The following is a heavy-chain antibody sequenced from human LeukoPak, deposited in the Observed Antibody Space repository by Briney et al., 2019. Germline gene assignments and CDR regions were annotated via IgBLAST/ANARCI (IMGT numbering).Heavy chain of an antibody. CDR1: GGTFSSYA. Sequence: SVKVSCKASGGTFSSYAISWVPQAPGQGLEWMGGIIPIFGTANYAQKFQGRVTITADESTSTAYMELSSLRSEDTAVYYCARDSPSRGDYGGNSDYWGQGTLVTVSS. J-gene: IGHJ4*02. D-gene: IGHD4-23*01. CDR3: ARDSPSRGDYGGNSDY. CDR2: IIPIFGTA. V-gene: IGHV1-69*13.